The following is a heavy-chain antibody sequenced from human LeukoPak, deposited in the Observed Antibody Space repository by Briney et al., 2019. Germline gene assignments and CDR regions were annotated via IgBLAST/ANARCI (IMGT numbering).Heavy chain of an antibody. Sequence: GGSLRLSCAASGFTSSNHWMSWVRQAPGKGLEWVASITPDGSGDYYMDSVKGRFTISRDNAENSLYLQMNSLGAEDTAVYYCARLMGTVTTYDYWGQGTLVTVSS. CDR2: ITPDGSGD. D-gene: IGHD1-7*01. V-gene: IGHV3-7*01. J-gene: IGHJ4*02. CDR3: ARLMGTVTTYDY. CDR1: GFTSSNHW.